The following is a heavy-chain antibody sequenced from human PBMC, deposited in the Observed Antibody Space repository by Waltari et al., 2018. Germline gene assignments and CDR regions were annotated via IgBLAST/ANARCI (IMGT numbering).Heavy chain of an antibody. CDR2: MYYGGIT. CDR1: GDSVNNNNYY. D-gene: IGHD1-26*01. CDR3: IGHLHRGHYPINV. V-gene: IGHV4-39*02. J-gene: IGHJ6*02. Sequence: QMQLQESGPGLVKPSETLSLTCTVSGDSVNNNNYYWAWIRQPPGKGLEWLGTMYYGGITYYNPPLTGRVTISMDTSKNHFSLNLSSLTAADTALYYCIGHLHRGHYPINVWGQGTTVAVSS.